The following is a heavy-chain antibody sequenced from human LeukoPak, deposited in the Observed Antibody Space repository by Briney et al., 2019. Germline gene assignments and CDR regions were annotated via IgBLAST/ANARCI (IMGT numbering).Heavy chain of an antibody. V-gene: IGHV3-30*03. J-gene: IGHJ4*02. D-gene: IGHD3-3*01. CDR1: GITFSRHG. CDR2: IADDGGVK. CDR3: AREATWGEWYFDH. Sequence: PGGSLRLSCVASGITFSRHGMDWVRQAPGKGLEWVAVIADDGGVKQYADSVKGRFTVSRVNSKSTLYLQMNGLSVEDTAIYYCAREATWGEWYFDHWGQGTPVTVSS.